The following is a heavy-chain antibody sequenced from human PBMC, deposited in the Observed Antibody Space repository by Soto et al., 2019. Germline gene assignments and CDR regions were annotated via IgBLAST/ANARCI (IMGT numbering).Heavy chain of an antibody. CDR2: VSGSGVNI. CDR3: AARIVGASTPFDY. J-gene: IGHJ4*02. Sequence: GGSMKLSCAAAGVTFSSHAMSGVHQAAGKGLEWVAVVSGSGVNIWYADSVKGRFTVSRDNSKNTLDLQMNSLRAEDTAVYYCAARIVGASTPFDYWGPGTLVTVSS. V-gene: IGHV3-23*01. D-gene: IGHD1-26*01. CDR1: GVTFSSHA.